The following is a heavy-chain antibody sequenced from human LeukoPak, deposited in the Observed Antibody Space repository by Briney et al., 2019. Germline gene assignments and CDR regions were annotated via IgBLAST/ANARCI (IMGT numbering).Heavy chain of an antibody. CDR1: GGSFSGYY. D-gene: IGHD6-13*01. CDR3: ARTGYSSSWYRET. Sequence: SETLSLTCAVYGGSFSGYYWSWIRQPPGKGLEWIGEINHSGSTNYNPSLKSRVTISVDTSKNQFSLKLSSVTAADTAVYYCARTGYSSSWYRETWGQGTPVTVSS. V-gene: IGHV4-34*01. J-gene: IGHJ5*02. CDR2: INHSGST.